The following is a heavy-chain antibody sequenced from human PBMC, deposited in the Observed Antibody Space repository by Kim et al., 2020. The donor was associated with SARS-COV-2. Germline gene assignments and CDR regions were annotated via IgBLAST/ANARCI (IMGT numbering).Heavy chain of an antibody. D-gene: IGHD3-16*01. CDR1: GFSFNNYA. V-gene: IGHV3-30*18. CDR2: ISCEGSVH. Sequence: GGSLRLSCAASGFSFNNYAMHWVRQAPGKGLQWVACISCEGSVHYYVDPVQGRFIVSRDYSKNILYLQMNSLSAEDTAMYHCAKVNSVFMIYSKRGDFDMGGQGTVVTV. J-gene: IGHJ3*02. CDR3: AKVNSVFMIYSKRGDFDM.